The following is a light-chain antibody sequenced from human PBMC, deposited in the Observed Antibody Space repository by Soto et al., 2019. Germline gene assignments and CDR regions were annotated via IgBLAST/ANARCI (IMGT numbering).Light chain of an antibody. CDR3: RQYGSSPGT. Sequence: EIVLTQSPGTLSLSPGERATLSCRASQSVSSSYLAWYQQKPGQAPRLLIYGASSRATGIPDRLSGSGSGTDFTLTISRLGPEDFAVYYCRQYGSSPGTFGQGTKVEIQ. CDR2: GAS. CDR1: QSVSSSY. J-gene: IGKJ1*01. V-gene: IGKV3-20*01.